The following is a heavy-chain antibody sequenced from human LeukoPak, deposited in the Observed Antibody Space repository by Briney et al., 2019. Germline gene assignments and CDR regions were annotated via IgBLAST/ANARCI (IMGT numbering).Heavy chain of an antibody. CDR2: ISNDESKI. CDR3: ARSNVPSKWWAYAMDV. Sequence: QAGGSLRLSCTAFGFSFDTFSMLWVRQIPGKGLEWVAVISNDESKIYYAGSVKGRFTISRDNSRSTLYLQMDSLRPDDTAVYYCARSNVPSKWWAYAMDVWGQGTMVTVSS. CDR1: GFSFDTFS. V-gene: IGHV3-30-3*01. D-gene: IGHD2-8*01. J-gene: IGHJ6*02.